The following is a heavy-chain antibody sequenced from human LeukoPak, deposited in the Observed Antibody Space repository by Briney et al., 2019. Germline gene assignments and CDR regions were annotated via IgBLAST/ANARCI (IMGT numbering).Heavy chain of an antibody. CDR2: IYYSGST. CDR3: ARGCSSTSCYNNWFDP. J-gene: IGHJ5*02. CDR1: GGSISSYY. Sequence: PSETLSLTCTVSGGSISSYYWSWIRQPPGKGLEWIGYIYYSGSTNYNPSLKSRVTISVDTSKNQFSLKLSSVTAADTAVYYCARGCSSTSCYNNWFDPWGQGTLVTVSS. V-gene: IGHV4-59*01. D-gene: IGHD2-2*01.